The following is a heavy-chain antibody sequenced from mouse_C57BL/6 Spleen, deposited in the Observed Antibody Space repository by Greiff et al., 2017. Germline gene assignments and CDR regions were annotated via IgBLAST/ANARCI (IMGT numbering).Heavy chain of an antibody. V-gene: IGHV1-64*01. J-gene: IGHJ4*01. CDR2: IHPNSGST. D-gene: IGHD2-3*01. Sequence: VQLQQPGAELVKPGASVKLSCKASGYTFTSYWMHWVKQRPGQGLEWIGMIHPNSGSTNYNEKFKSKATLTVDKSSSTAYMQLSSLTSADSAVYYCARSGIYDGYYEAMDYWGQGTSVTVSS. CDR3: ARSGIYDGYYEAMDY. CDR1: GYTFTSYW.